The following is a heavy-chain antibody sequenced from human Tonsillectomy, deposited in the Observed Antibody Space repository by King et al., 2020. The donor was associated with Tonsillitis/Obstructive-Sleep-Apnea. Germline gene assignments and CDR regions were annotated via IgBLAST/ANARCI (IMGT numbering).Heavy chain of an antibody. J-gene: IGHJ6*02. V-gene: IGHV4-34*01. CDR2: INHSGST. D-gene: IGHD5-12*01. Sequence: VQLQQWGAGLLKPSETLSLTCAVYGGSFSGYYWSWIRQPPGKGLEWIGEINHSGSTNYNPSLKSRVTISVDTSKNQFSLKLSSVTAADTAVYYCARGAGGYDFIEYYYYYGMDVWGQGTTVTVSS. CDR1: GGSFSGYY. CDR3: ARGAGGYDFIEYYYYYGMDV.